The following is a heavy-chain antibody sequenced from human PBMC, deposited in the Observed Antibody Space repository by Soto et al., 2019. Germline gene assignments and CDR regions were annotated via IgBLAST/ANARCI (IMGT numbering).Heavy chain of an antibody. V-gene: IGHV5-10-1*01. CDR2: IYPSDSYT. CDR1: GYSFTSYW. Sequence: PGESLKISCKGSGYSFTSYWIGWVRQMPGKGLEWMGIIYPSDSYTNYSPSFQGHVTISADKSISTAYLQWSSLKASDTAMYYCARTHTTGIDSYYYYGMDVWGQGTTVTVSS. D-gene: IGHD1-1*01. CDR3: ARTHTTGIDSYYYYGMDV. J-gene: IGHJ6*02.